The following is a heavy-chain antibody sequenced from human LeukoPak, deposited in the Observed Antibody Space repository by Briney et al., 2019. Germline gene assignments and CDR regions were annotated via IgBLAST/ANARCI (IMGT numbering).Heavy chain of an antibody. CDR2: ISDIGSI. CDR1: GGSISSYY. V-gene: IGHV4-59*08. Sequence: SETLSLTCTVSGGSISSYYWSWIPQPPGKGLEWIAYISDIGSINYNPSLKSRVTISLDTSKNRFSLKLSSVTAADTAVYYCAGHHPRNTVDFWGQGTLVTVSS. D-gene: IGHD2/OR15-2a*01. J-gene: IGHJ4*02. CDR3: AGHHPRNTVDF.